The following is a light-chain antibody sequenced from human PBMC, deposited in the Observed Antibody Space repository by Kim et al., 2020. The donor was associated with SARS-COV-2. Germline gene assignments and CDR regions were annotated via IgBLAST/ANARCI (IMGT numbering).Light chain of an antibody. Sequence: EIVLTQSPGTLSLSPGERATLSCRASQSVSSNYLAWYQQKPGQAPRLLIYAASSRATGIPDRFSGSGSQTDFTLTINGLEPEDFALYYCQQYGTTTAYTFGQGTKLEIK. V-gene: IGKV3-20*01. CDR1: QSVSSNY. J-gene: IGKJ2*01. CDR3: QQYGTTTAYT. CDR2: AAS.